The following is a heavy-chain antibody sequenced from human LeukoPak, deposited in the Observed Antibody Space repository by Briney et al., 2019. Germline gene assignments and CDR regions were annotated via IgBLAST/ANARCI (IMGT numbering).Heavy chain of an antibody. CDR3: ATGSSIYHYCYYMDV. J-gene: IGHJ6*03. CDR1: GGSISSGSYY. Sequence: PSETLSLTCTVSGGSISSGSYYYGWIRQPPGKGLEWVGSVYYRGTTYYSPSLESRVTISVDTSKSQFSLKLSSVTAADTAVYYCATGSSIYHYCYYMDVWGKGTTVTVSS. D-gene: IGHD2/OR15-2a*01. CDR2: VYYRGTT. V-gene: IGHV4-39*01.